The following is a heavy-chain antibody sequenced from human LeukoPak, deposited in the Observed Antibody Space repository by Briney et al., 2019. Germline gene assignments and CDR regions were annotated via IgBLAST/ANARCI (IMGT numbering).Heavy chain of an antibody. D-gene: IGHD5-24*01. CDR1: GGSISSGGYY. CDR2: INHSGST. V-gene: IGHV4-39*07. CDR3: ARGEGARDGYNYGGPFYFDY. J-gene: IGHJ4*02. Sequence: SETLSLTCTVSGGSISSGGYYWSWIRQPPGKGLEWIGKINHSGSTNYSPSLKSRVTISIDTSKNQFSLKLNSMTAADTAVYYCARGEGARDGYNYGGPFYFDYWGQGTLVTVSS.